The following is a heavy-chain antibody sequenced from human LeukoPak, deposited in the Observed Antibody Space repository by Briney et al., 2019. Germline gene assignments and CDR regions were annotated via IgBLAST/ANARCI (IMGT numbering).Heavy chain of an antibody. Sequence: GGSLRLSCAASGFTFSSHWMRWVRQAPGKGLVWVSRINSDGSSTSYADSVKGRFTISRDNAKNTLYLQMNSLRAEDTAVYYCARSSYDSSGWDSDYWGQGTLVTVSS. CDR1: GFTFSSHW. CDR3: ARSSYDSSGWDSDY. V-gene: IGHV3-74*01. D-gene: IGHD3-22*01. CDR2: INSDGSST. J-gene: IGHJ4*02.